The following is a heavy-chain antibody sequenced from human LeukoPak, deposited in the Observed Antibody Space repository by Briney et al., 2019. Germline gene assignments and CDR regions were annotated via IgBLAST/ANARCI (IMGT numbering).Heavy chain of an antibody. Sequence: GGSLRLSCAASGFTFDDYAMHWVRQAPGKGLEWVSGISWNSGSIGYADSVKGRFTISRDNAKNSLYLQMNSLRAEDTALYYCAKDKLIGGYRSRHSLAGAFDIWGQGTMVTVSS. CDR1: GFTFDDYA. CDR2: ISWNSGSI. V-gene: IGHV3-9*01. J-gene: IGHJ3*02. D-gene: IGHD6-19*01. CDR3: AKDKLIGGYRSRHSLAGAFDI.